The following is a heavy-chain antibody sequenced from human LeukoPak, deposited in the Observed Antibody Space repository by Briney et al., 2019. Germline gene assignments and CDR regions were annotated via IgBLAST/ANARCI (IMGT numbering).Heavy chain of an antibody. D-gene: IGHD4-17*01. CDR3: ASADYGDYYGSFDY. Sequence: PGGSLRLSCAASGFTFSSYSMNWVRQAPGKGLEWVSSISSSSSYIYYADSVKGRFTISRDNAKNSLYLQMNSLRAEDTAVYYCASADYGDYYGSFDYWGQGTLVTVSS. J-gene: IGHJ4*02. CDR1: GFTFSSYS. CDR2: ISSSSSYI. V-gene: IGHV3-21*01.